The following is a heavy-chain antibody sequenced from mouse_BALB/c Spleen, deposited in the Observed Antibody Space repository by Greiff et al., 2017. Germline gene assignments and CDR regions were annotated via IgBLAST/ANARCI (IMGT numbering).Heavy chain of an antibody. CDR2: ISSGGSYT. CDR3: ARHGGDYDGVYYAMDY. CDR1: GFTFSSYA. Sequence: EVMLVESGGGLVKPGGSLKLSCAASGFTFSSYAMSWVRQTPEKRLEWVATISSGGSYTYYPDSVKGRFTISRDNAKNTLYLQMSSLRSEDTAMYYCARHGGDYDGVYYAMDYWGQGTSVTVSS. V-gene: IGHV5-9-3*01. J-gene: IGHJ4*01. D-gene: IGHD2-4*01.